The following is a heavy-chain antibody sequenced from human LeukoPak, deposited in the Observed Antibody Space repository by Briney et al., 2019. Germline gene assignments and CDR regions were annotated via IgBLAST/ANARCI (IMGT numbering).Heavy chain of an antibody. CDR1: GFTFSSYA. V-gene: IGHV3-23*01. CDR3: AKTYWGYYYYMDV. D-gene: IGHD3-16*01. CDR2: ISCSGGST. Sequence: GSLTLSCAASGFTFSSYAMIWLRQAPGQGLEWVSAISCSGGSTYYAVPVKGRFTISRDNSKNSLYLQRNSLRAEDTALYYCAKTYWGYYYYMDVWGKGTTVTVSS. J-gene: IGHJ6*03.